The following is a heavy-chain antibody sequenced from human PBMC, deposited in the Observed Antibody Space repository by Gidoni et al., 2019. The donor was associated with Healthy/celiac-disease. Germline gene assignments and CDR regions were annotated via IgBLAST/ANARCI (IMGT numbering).Heavy chain of an antibody. CDR2: INHSGSP. J-gene: IGHJ4*02. CDR1: GGSFRGYY. Sequence: QVQPQQWGAGLLKPSETLSLICAAYGGSFRGYYWRWIRQTPGKGLEGLGEINHSGSPNNNPSLKSRVTISVDTSKSQFSLKLSSVTAADTAVYYCARGRDYSYGAIDYWGQGTLVTVSS. CDR3: ARGRDYSYGAIDY. V-gene: IGHV4-34*01. D-gene: IGHD5-18*01.